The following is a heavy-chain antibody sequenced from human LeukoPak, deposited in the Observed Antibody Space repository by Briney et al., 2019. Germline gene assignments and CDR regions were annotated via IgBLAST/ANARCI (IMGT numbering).Heavy chain of an antibody. CDR3: VRDPIAAAGTDYYYYYMDV. J-gene: IGHJ6*03. CDR1: GFTFSDYY. Sequence: GGSLRLSCAASGFTFSDYYMSWIRQAPGKGLEWVSYISSSGNTIYYVDSLKGRFTISRDNAKNSLYLQMNSLRAEDTAVYYCVRDPIAAAGTDYYYYYMDVWGKGTTVTVSS. D-gene: IGHD6-13*01. V-gene: IGHV3-11*04. CDR2: ISSSGNTI.